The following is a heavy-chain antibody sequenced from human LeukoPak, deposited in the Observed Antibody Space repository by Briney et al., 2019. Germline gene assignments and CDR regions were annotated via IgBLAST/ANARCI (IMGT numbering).Heavy chain of an antibody. CDR3: ARRREGSGNSDY. V-gene: IGHV4-39*01. Sequence: PSETLSLTCAVSGGSVSSSNYYWGWIRQPPGKGLEWIGNIRYTGTTYYNPSLKSRVTISVDTSKNQFSLKLSSVTAADTSVYYCARRREGSGNSDYWGQGTLVTVSS. D-gene: IGHD5-24*01. CDR2: IRYTGTT. CDR1: GGSVSSSNYY. J-gene: IGHJ4*02.